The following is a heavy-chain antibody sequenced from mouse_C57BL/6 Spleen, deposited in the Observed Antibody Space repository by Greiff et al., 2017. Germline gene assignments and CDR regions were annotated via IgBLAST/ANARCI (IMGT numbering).Heavy chain of an antibody. CDR1: GFSFNFYA. J-gene: IGHJ2*01. D-gene: IGHD1-3*01. CDR3: VIEWYFDY. CDR2: ISSKSNNYDT. Sequence: EVTLVESGGGLVQSKGSLQLSCAASGFSFNFYALNWVRQAPGKGLEWVARISSKSNNYDTSYADSVKVSSTISRDDSESLLYLHVNIFKTEDTAMYYCVIEWYFDYWSQGTTRTVAS. V-gene: IGHV10-1*01.